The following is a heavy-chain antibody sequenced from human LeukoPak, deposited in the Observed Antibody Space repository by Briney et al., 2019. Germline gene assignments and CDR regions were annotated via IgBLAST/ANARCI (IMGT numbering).Heavy chain of an antibody. V-gene: IGHV4-59*08. CDR3: ARQIVVVPAALYWFDP. CDR2: IYYSGST. Sequence: SETLSLTCTVSGGSISSYYWNWIRQPPGKGLEWIGYIYYSGSTNYNPSLMSRVTISVDTSKNQFSLKLSSVTAADTAVYYCARQIVVVPAALYWFDPWGQGTLVTVSS. J-gene: IGHJ5*02. D-gene: IGHD2-15*01. CDR1: GGSISSYY.